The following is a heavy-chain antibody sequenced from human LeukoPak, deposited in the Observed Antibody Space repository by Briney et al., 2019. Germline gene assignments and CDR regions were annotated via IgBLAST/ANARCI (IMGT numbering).Heavy chain of an antibody. J-gene: IGHJ5*02. CDR3: ARDSITTTVTTRRWFDP. CDR1: GYTFTSYY. V-gene: IGHV1-46*01. D-gene: IGHD4-17*01. Sequence: ASVKASCKASGYTFTSYYMHWVRQAPGQGLEWMGIINPSGGSTSYAQKFQGRVTMTRDTSTSTVYMELSSLRSADTAVYYCARDSITTTVTTRRWFDPWGQGTLVTVSS. CDR2: INPSGGST.